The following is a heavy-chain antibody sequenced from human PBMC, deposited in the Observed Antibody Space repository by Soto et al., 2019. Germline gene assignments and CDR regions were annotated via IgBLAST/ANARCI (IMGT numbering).Heavy chain of an antibody. D-gene: IGHD4-17*01. CDR1: GFTFSSYG. J-gene: IGHJ2*01. CDR2: IWYDGTNK. Sequence: QVQLVESGGGVVQPGRSLRLSCATSGFTFSSYGMHWVRQGPGKGLEWVAVIWYDGTNKYYADSVNGRFTISRDDFKKPLYLQLNSLRAEDTAVYYCARGPMATVTTWGDWYFDLWGRGTLVTVSS. CDR3: ARGPMATVTTWGDWYFDL. V-gene: IGHV3-33*01.